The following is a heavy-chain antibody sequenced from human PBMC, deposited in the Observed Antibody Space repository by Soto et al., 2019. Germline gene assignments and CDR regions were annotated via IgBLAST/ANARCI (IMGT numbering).Heavy chain of an antibody. V-gene: IGHV3-23*01. Sequence: EVQLLEPGGGLVQPGGSLRLSCAASGFTFSSYAMSWVRQAPGKGLEWGSGISGPGISTYYRDSGKGRFTVSRDNSRNAVYLQMSSLGVEVTAMYYCAKTLFFWSGYEGWFDPWGQGTLVIVSS. CDR3: AKTLFFWSGYEGWFDP. J-gene: IGHJ5*02. CDR1: GFTFSSYA. CDR2: ISGPGIST. D-gene: IGHD3-3*01.